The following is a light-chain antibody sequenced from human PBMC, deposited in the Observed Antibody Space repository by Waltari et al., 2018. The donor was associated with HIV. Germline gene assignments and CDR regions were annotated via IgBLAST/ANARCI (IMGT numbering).Light chain of an antibody. CDR1: QDISNY. J-gene: IGKJ4*02. V-gene: IGKV1-33*01. Sequence: DIQLTQSPSSLSASVGDRVPIPCQARQDISNYLNWYQQKPGKAPKLLIYDASNLETGVPSRFSGSGSGTDFTFAISSLQPEDIATYYCQQYDNLPPLTFGGGTKVEIK. CDR3: QQYDNLPPLT. CDR2: DAS.